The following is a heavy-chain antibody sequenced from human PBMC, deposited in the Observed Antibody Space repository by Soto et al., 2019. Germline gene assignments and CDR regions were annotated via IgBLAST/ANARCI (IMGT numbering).Heavy chain of an antibody. CDR2: IYWNDDK. D-gene: IGHD3-3*01. J-gene: IGHJ4*02. CDR3: AHTSYYDFADEHMDY. V-gene: IGHV2-5*01. CDR1: GFSLSTSGVG. Sequence: SGPTLVNPTQTLTLTCTFSGFSLSTSGVGVGWIRQPPGKALEWLALIYWNDDKRYSPSLKSRLTITKDTSKNQVVLTMTNMDPVDTATYYCAHTSYYDFADEHMDYWGQGTLVTVSS.